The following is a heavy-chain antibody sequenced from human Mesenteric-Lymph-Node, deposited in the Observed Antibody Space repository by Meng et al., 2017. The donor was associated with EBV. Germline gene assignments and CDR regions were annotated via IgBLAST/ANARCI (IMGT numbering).Heavy chain of an antibody. CDR1: GYRFSDYG. D-gene: IGHD6-19*01. CDR3: ARTYSTGWQYYCDY. Sequence: VQLWQPGAEVKKPGASWKVSCKASGYRFSDYGITWVRQAPGQGLEWMGWISAYNGNTNYAQKFQGRVTMTTDTSTNTLYMEVRSLTSDDTAVYYCARTYSTGWQYYCDYWGQGTLVTVSS. V-gene: IGHV1-18*01. CDR2: ISAYNGNT. J-gene: IGHJ4*02.